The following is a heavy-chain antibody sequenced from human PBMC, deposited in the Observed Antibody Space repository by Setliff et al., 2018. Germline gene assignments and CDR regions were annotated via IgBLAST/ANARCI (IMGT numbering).Heavy chain of an antibody. V-gene: IGHV1-2*02. CDR1: GYPFVGYY. CDR2: IDPKSGRT. J-gene: IGHJ4*02. CDR3: AKQGDLAFDY. Sequence: ASVKVSCKTSGYPFVGYYIYWMRQAPGQGPEWMGWIDPKSGRTKYAVKFQGRVTMTRDTAINTIYMEVSSLTSDDTAMYYCAKQGDLAFDYWGQGTQVTVSS. D-gene: IGHD3-16*01.